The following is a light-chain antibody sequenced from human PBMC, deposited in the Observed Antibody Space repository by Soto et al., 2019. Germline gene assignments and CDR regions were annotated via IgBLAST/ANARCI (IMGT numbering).Light chain of an antibody. CDR2: AAS. J-gene: IGKJ1*01. Sequence: DIQLTQSPSFLSASVGDRVTITCRASQDISNYLAWYQQKPGKAPNLLIFAASTHQTGVPSRFSGRGFGTDFALTISNLQPEDFATYFCQQLKTYPRTFGQGTKVEIK. V-gene: IGKV1-9*01. CDR3: QQLKTYPRT. CDR1: QDISNY.